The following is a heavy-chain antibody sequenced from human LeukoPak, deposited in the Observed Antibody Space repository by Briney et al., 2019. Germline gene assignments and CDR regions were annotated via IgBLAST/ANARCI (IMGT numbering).Heavy chain of an antibody. CDR2: INPNSGGT. CDR1: GYTLTGYY. Sequence: ASVKVSCKASGYTLTGYYMHWVRQAPGQGLEWMGRINPNSGGTNYAQKFQGRVTMTRDTSISTAYTELSRLRSDDTAVYYCAREEDYGDYPSFDYWGQGTLVTVSS. V-gene: IGHV1-2*06. J-gene: IGHJ4*02. CDR3: AREEDYGDYPSFDY. D-gene: IGHD4-17*01.